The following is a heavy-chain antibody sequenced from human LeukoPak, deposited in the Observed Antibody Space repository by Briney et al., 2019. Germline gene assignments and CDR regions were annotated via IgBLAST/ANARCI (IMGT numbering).Heavy chain of an antibody. J-gene: IGHJ4*02. V-gene: IGHV4-59*01. Sequence: SETLSLTCTLSGGSISSYYWSWIRQPPGGGLGWIGYIYYIVRPTYNPSLKSRVTISVDTSKNQFSLKLSSVTAADTAVYYCARVRPDYYGSGSYASVFDYWGQGTLVTVSS. CDR1: GGSISSYY. CDR2: IYYIVRP. D-gene: IGHD3-10*01. CDR3: ARVRPDYYGSGSYASVFDY.